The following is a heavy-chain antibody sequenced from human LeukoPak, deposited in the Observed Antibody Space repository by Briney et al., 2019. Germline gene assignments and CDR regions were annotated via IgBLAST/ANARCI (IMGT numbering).Heavy chain of an antibody. CDR1: GDSISTSSYY. D-gene: IGHD3-22*01. V-gene: IGHV4-39*01. CDR2: IYYSGST. Sequence: PSETLSLTCTVSGDSISTSSYYWGWIRQPPGKGLEWIGSIYYSGSTYYNPSLKSRVTISVDTSKNHFSLRLSSVTAADTAVYYCARHLYYYDSSAYHALDYWGQGTLVTVSS. CDR3: ARHLYYYDSSAYHALDY. J-gene: IGHJ4*02.